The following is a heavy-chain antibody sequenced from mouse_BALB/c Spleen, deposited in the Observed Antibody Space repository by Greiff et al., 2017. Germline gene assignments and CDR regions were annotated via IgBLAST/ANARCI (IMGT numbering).Heavy chain of an antibody. D-gene: IGHD1-1*01. J-gene: IGHJ1*01. CDR2: ISSGGST. V-gene: IGHV5-6-5*01. Sequence: EVNVVESGGGLVKPGGSLKLSCAASGFTFSSYAMSWVRQTPEKRLEWVASISSGGSTYYPDSVKGRFTISRDNARNILYLQMSSLRSEDTAMYYCARGLGTWYFDVWGAGTTVTVSS. CDR1: GFTFSSYA. CDR3: ARGLGTWYFDV.